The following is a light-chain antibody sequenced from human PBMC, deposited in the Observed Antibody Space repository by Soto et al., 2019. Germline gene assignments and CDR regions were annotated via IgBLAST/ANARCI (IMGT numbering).Light chain of an antibody. V-gene: IGKV1-39*01. CDR3: LQTNITPYT. Sequence: DIQMTQSPSSLSASVGDRVTITCRASQPIASYLNWYQHARGKAPKLLIYAASSLQSGVSSRFSGSGSGTEFTLTISTLEPEDFAIFFCLQTNITPYTFGQGTQLEIQ. CDR2: AAS. CDR1: QPIASY. J-gene: IGKJ2*01.